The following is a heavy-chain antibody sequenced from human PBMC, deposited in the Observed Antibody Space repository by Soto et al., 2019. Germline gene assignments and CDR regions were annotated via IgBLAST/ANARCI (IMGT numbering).Heavy chain of an antibody. V-gene: IGHV3-9*01. J-gene: IGHJ4*02. Sequence: ESGGGLVQPGRSLRLSCAASGFTFDDYAMHWVRQAPGKGLEWVSGISWNSGSIGYADSVKGRFTISRDNAKNSLYLQMNSLRAEDTALYYCAKDIGSGYDQMPLDYWGQGTLVTVSS. CDR3: AKDIGSGYDQMPLDY. CDR2: ISWNSGSI. CDR1: GFTFDDYA. D-gene: IGHD5-12*01.